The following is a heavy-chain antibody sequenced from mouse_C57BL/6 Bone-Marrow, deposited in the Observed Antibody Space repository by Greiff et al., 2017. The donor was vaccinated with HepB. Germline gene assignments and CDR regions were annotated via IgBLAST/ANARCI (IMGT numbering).Heavy chain of an antibody. J-gene: IGHJ4*01. Sequence: EVQVVESGGGLVQSGRSLRLSCATSGFTFSDFYMEWVRQAPGKGLEWIAASRNKANDYTTEYSASVKGRFIVSRDTSQSILYLQMNALRAEDTAIYYCARDGGYSNYDYAMDYWGQGTSVTVSS. CDR2: SRNKANDYTT. CDR3: ARDGGYSNYDYAMDY. CDR1: GFTFSDFY. D-gene: IGHD2-5*01. V-gene: IGHV7-1*01.